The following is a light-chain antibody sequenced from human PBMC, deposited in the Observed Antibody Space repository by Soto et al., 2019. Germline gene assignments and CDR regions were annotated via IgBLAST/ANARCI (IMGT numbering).Light chain of an antibody. CDR1: TSDVGGYNY. V-gene: IGLV2-14*01. J-gene: IGLJ2*01. CDR3: SSYTRSSTLV. CDR2: EVS. Sequence: QSVLTQPASVSGSPVQSITISCTGTTSDVGGYNYVYWYQQHPGKAPKRMIYEVSTRPSGVANRFSGAKSGNTAALTISGLQAEDEADYYCSSYTRSSTLVFGGGTKLTVL.